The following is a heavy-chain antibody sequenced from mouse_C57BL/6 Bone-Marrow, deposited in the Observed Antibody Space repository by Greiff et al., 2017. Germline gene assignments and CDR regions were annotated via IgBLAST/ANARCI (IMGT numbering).Heavy chain of an antibody. CDR3: ARLRLRYIDY. CDR1: GYAFTNYL. D-gene: IGHD3-2*02. J-gene: IGHJ2*01. CDR2: INPGSGGT. V-gene: IGHV1-54*01. Sequence: QVQLKQSGAELVRPGTSVKVSCKASGYAFTNYLIEWVKQRPGQGLEWIGVINPGSGGTNYNEKFKGKATLTADKSSSTAYMQLSSLTSEDSAVYFCARLRLRYIDYWGQGTTLTVSS.